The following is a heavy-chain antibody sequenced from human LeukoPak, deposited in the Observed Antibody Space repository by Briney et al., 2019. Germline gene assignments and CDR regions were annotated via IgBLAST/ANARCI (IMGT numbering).Heavy chain of an antibody. CDR1: GGSISSGSYY. Sequence: SETLSLTCTVSGGSISSGSYYWSWIRQPAGKGLEWIGRIYTSGSTNYNPSLESRVTISVDTSKNQFSLKLSSVTAADTALYYCSSGIFYYPSNWGQGTLVTVSS. D-gene: IGHD3-10*01. V-gene: IGHV4-61*02. J-gene: IGHJ4*02. CDR3: SSGIFYYPSN. CDR2: IYTSGST.